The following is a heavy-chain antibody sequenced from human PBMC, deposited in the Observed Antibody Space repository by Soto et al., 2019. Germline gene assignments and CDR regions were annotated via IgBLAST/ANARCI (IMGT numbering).Heavy chain of an antibody. J-gene: IGHJ6*02. V-gene: IGHV3-15*07. CDR2: SKSKTAT. CDR3: TTGLANSGGMDV. CDR1: GFTFSKAW. D-gene: IGHD3-3*02. Sequence: EVQLVESGGGLVEPGGSLRLSCAASGFTFSKAWMNWVRQAPGKGLEWVGRSKSKTATDCAAPVKGRFTISRDDSKNTLYLQMNSLKTEDTAVYYCTTGLANSGGMDVWGQGTTVTVSS.